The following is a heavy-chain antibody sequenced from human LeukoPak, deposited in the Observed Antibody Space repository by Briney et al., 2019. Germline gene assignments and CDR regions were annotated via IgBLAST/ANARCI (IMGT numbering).Heavy chain of an antibody. CDR1: GGSFSGYY. J-gene: IGHJ4*02. CDR3: ARNLGYYDSSGYFDY. CDR2: INHSGST. D-gene: IGHD3-22*01. Sequence: PSETLSLTCAVYGGSFSGYYWSWIRQPPGKGREWIGEINHSGSTNYNPSLKSRVTISVDTSKNQFSLKLSSVTAADTAVYYCARNLGYYDSSGYFDYWGQGTLVTVSS. V-gene: IGHV4-34*01.